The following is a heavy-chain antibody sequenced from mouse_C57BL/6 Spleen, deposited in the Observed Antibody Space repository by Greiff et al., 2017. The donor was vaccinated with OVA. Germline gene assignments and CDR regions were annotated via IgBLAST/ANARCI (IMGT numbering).Heavy chain of an antibody. CDR1: GFTFTDYY. Sequence: EVQLVESGGGLVQPGGSLSLSCAASGFTFTDYYMSWVRQPPGKALEWLGFIRNKANGYTTEYSASVKGRFTISRDNSQSILYLQMNALRAEDSATYYCARYYDGPFWYFDVWGTGTTVTVSS. J-gene: IGHJ1*03. CDR3: ARYYDGPFWYFDV. CDR2: IRNKANGYTT. D-gene: IGHD2-3*01. V-gene: IGHV7-3*01.